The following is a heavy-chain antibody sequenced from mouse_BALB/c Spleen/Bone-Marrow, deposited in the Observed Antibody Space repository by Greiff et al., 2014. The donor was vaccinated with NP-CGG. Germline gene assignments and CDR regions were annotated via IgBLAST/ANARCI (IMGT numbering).Heavy chain of an antibody. CDR1: GFTFSDFF. CDR2: SRNKAHDFTT. V-gene: IGHV7-1*02. D-gene: IGHD4-1*01. Sequence: EVQRVESGGGLVQPGDSLRLSCATSGFTFSDFFMEWVRQPPGKRLEWIAASRNKAHDFTTEYSASVKGRFIVSRDTSQGILYLQMHALRAEDTAIYYCARGELETGSFDYWGQGTTLTVSS. CDR3: ARGELETGSFDY. J-gene: IGHJ2*01.